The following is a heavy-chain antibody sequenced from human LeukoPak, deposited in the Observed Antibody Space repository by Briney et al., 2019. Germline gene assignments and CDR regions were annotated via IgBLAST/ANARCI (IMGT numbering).Heavy chain of an antibody. Sequence: PGGSLRLSCAASGLTSSDYYMSWIRQAPGKGLEWVSYISSSGSTIYYADSVKGRFTISRDNAKNSLYLQMNSLRAEDTAVYYCARFGKTAARSPNWFDPWGQGTLVTVSS. CDR3: ARFGKTAARSPNWFDP. CDR1: GLTSSDYY. D-gene: IGHD3-10*01. J-gene: IGHJ5*02. V-gene: IGHV3-11*01. CDR2: ISSSGSTI.